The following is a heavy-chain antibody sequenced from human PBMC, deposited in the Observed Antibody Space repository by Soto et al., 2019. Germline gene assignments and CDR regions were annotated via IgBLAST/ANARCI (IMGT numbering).Heavy chain of an antibody. Sequence: ASVKVSCKASGYTFTVYYTHWVRQAPGQGLEWMGWINPNSGGTNYAQKFPGRVTMTRDKSISTAYMELSRLRSEDTAVYYCARDRTLVRDYYYGMDVWGQGTTVTVSS. CDR3: ARDRTLVRDYYYGMDV. J-gene: IGHJ6*02. CDR1: GYTFTVYY. V-gene: IGHV1-2*02. D-gene: IGHD3-10*01. CDR2: INPNSGGT.